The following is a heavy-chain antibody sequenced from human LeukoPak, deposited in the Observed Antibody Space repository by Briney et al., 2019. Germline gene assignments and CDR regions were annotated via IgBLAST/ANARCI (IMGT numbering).Heavy chain of an antibody. D-gene: IGHD1-26*01. CDR3: ARDPYSGSYGCFDY. V-gene: IGHV1-18*01. CDR1: GYTFTSYG. Sequence: ASVKVSCKASGYTFTSYGIGWVRQAPGQGLEWMGWIYSYNGKTNYAQNFRGRVTLTTDTSTTTAYMELKSLRSDDTAVYYCARDPYSGSYGCFDYWGQGTLVTVSS. CDR2: IYSYNGKT. J-gene: IGHJ4*02.